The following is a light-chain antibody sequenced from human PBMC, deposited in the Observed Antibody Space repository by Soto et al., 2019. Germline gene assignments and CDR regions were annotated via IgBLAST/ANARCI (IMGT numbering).Light chain of an antibody. CDR2: GNS. J-gene: IGLJ3*02. Sequence: QSVLTQPPSVSGAPGQRVTISCTGSSSNIGAGYDVYWYQQLPGTAPKLLIYGNSNRPSGVPDRFSGSKSGTSASLAITGLQAEDEADYYCQSYDSSWVFGGGTKVTVL. CDR1: SSNIGAGYD. V-gene: IGLV1-40*01. CDR3: QSYDSSWV.